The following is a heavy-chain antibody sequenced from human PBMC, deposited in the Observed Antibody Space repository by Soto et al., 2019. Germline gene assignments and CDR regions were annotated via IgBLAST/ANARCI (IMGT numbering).Heavy chain of an antibody. V-gene: IGHV3-7*03. Sequence: EVQLVESGGALVQPGGSLRLSCAVSGFTFTSYSMSWVRQAPGEGLEWVANIRQDGHEKYYVDSVRGRFTISRDNAQNSLYLELDSLRAEDTAMYYCARDLPGYCSTTNCYYYFDFWGQGTLGTVSS. CDR2: IRQDGHEK. J-gene: IGHJ4*02. CDR1: GFTFTSYS. CDR3: ARDLPGYCSTTNCYYYFDF. D-gene: IGHD2-2*01.